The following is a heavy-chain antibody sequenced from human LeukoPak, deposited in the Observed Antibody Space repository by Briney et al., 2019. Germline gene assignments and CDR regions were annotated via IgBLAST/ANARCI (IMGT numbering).Heavy chain of an antibody. J-gene: IGHJ3*01. Sequence: GGSLRLSCAASGFTFDDYGMNWVRQAPGKGLEWVSSISTSSSYIYYADSVKGRFTVSRDNAKNSLFLQMNSLRAEDTALYYCARDREMGTIRNGFDVWGQGTIVSVSS. CDR2: ISTSSSYI. CDR1: GFTFDDYG. D-gene: IGHD5-24*01. CDR3: ARDREMGTIRNGFDV. V-gene: IGHV3-21*01.